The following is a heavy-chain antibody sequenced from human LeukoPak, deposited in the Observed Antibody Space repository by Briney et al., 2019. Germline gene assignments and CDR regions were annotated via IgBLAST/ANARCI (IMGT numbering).Heavy chain of an antibody. CDR3: AKNYYDSSGLFDY. CDR2: ISSSSSYI. D-gene: IGHD3-22*01. Sequence: GGSLRLSCETAGFTFSSYVMHWVRRTPGKGLVWVSSISSSSSYIYYADSVKGRFTISRDNAKNSLYLQMNSLRADDTAVYYCAKNYYDSSGLFDYWGQGTLVTVSS. CDR1: GFTFSSYV. V-gene: IGHV3-21*01. J-gene: IGHJ4*02.